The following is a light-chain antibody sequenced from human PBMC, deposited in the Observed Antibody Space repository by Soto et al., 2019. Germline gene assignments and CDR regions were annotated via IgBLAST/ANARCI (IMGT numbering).Light chain of an antibody. V-gene: IGLV1-47*01. CDR1: SSNIGSNY. CDR3: AAWDGILSGPPYV. J-gene: IGLJ1*01. CDR2: RNN. Sequence: QSVLNQPPSASGTPGQRGTISCSGSSSNIGSNYVYWYQQLPGTAPKLLIYRNNQRPSGVPDRFSGSKSGTSASLAISGLRSEDEADYYCAAWDGILSGPPYVFGTGTKVTVL.